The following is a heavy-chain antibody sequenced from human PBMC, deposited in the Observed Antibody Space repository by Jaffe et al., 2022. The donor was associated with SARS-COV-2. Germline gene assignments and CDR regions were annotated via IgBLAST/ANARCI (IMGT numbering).Heavy chain of an antibody. D-gene: IGHD2-15*01. V-gene: IGHV3-23*01. J-gene: IGHJ6*02. CDR2: ITGSAGST. CDR1: GFTFSSYA. Sequence: EVQLLESGGGLVQPGGSLRLSCAASGFTFSSYAMSWVRQAPGKGLEWVSAITGSAGSTYYADSVKGRFTISRDNSKNTLYLQMNSLRAEDTAVYYCAKGFAALSVYGFNVWGQGTTVTVSS. CDR3: AKGFAALSVYGFNV.